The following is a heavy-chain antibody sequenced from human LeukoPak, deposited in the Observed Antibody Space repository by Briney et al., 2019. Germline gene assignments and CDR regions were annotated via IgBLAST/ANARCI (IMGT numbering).Heavy chain of an antibody. Sequence: SETLSLTCTVSGGSISSSSYYWGWIRQPPGKGLEWIGRIYTSGSTNYNPSLKSRVTMSVDTSKNQFSLKLSSVTAADTAVYYCARVSMYYYGSGSEYFDYWGQGTLVTVSS. J-gene: IGHJ4*02. CDR3: ARVSMYYYGSGSEYFDY. D-gene: IGHD3-10*01. CDR1: GGSISSSSYY. V-gene: IGHV4-61*05. CDR2: IYTSGST.